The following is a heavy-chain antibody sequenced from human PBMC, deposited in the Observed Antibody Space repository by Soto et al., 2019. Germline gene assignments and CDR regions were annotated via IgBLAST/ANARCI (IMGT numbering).Heavy chain of an antibody. J-gene: IGHJ4*02. CDR3: KTAGSGSYFGY. CDR1: GGSISSSSYY. CDR2: IYYSGST. Sequence: QLLESGPGLVKPSETLSLTCTVSGGSISSSSYYWGWIRQPPGKGLEWIGSIYYSGSTYYNPSLKSRVTISVDTSKNQFSLKLSSVTAADTAVYYCKTAGSGSYFGYWGQGTLVTVSS. V-gene: IGHV4-39*01. D-gene: IGHD3-10*01.